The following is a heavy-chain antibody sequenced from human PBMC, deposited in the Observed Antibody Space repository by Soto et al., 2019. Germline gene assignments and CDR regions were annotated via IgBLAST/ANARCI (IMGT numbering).Heavy chain of an antibody. J-gene: IGHJ4*02. CDR3: AREGVSYYYGSGSYRYLDY. D-gene: IGHD3-10*01. V-gene: IGHV4-61*01. CDR2: IYYSGST. Sequence: PSETLSLTCTVSGVSVSSGSYYWSWIRQPPGKGLEWIGYIYYSGSTNYNPSLKSRVTISVDTSKNQFSLKLSSVTAADTAVYYCAREGVSYYYGSGSYRYLDYWGQGTLVTVSS. CDR1: GVSVSSGSYY.